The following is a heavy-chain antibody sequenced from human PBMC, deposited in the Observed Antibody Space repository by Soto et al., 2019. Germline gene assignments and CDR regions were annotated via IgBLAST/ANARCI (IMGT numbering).Heavy chain of an antibody. CDR1: GGSIVGSY. J-gene: IGHJ4*02. V-gene: IGHV4-59*08. Sequence: SETLSLTCTVSGGSIVGSYWSWIRQPPGKGLEWIGYVFYSGFTTYNPSLMSRVSISVDTSENQFSLNLTSVTAADTAVYFCARHANYGDYIRGGTFDYWGPGAPVTVSS. D-gene: IGHD4-17*01. CDR3: ARHANYGDYIRGGTFDY. CDR2: VFYSGFT.